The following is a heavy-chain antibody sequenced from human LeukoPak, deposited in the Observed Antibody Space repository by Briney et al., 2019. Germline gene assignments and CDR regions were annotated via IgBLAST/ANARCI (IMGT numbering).Heavy chain of an antibody. CDR2: FDPEDGET. CDR1: GYTLTELS. D-gene: IGHD2-21*02. CDR3: ASSFRVTAIPPFDY. J-gene: IGHJ4*02. Sequence: ASVKVSCKVSGYTLTELSMHWVRQAPGKGFEWMGGFDPEDGETLYAQKFQGRVTMTEDTSTDTAFMELSSLRSEDTAVYYCASSFRVTAIPPFDYWGQGTLVTVSS. V-gene: IGHV1-24*01.